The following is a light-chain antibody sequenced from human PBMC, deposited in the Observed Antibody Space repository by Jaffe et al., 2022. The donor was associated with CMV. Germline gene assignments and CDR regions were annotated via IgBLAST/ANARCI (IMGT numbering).Light chain of an antibody. CDR3: QSYDGSLSGVI. J-gene: IGLJ2*01. Sequence: QSVLTQPPSVSGAPGQRVTISCTGSTSNIGAGYDVHWYQQFPGTAPKFLMYGNGNRPSGVPDRFSGSKSGTSASLAITGLQAEDEADYYCQSYDGSLSGVIFGGGTKLTVL. V-gene: IGLV1-40*01. CDR1: TSNIGAGYD. CDR2: GNG.